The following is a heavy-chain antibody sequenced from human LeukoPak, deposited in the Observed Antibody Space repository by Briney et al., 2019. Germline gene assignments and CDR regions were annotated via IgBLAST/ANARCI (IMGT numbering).Heavy chain of an antibody. Sequence: SETLSLTCAVYGGSFSGYYWSWIREPPGKGLEWIGEINHSGSTNYNPSLKSRVTISVDTSKNQFSLKLSSVTAADTAVYYCARVGRRWLQLRCYFDYWGQGTLVTVSS. CDR3: ARVGRRWLQLRCYFDY. CDR1: GGSFSGYY. CDR2: INHSGST. J-gene: IGHJ4*02. V-gene: IGHV4-34*01. D-gene: IGHD5-24*01.